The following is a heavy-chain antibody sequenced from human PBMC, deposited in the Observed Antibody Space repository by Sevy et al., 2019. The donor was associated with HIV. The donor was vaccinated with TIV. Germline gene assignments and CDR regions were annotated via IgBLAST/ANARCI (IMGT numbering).Heavy chain of an antibody. CDR3: ARHSFKRGYRPHYFDY. V-gene: IGHV4-39*01. J-gene: IGHJ4*02. Sequence: SETLSLTCSVSGGSITSKNYFWAWIRQSPGKGLEWIGSIYHSGSTYHSPSLQSRVGISVDTSRRHFSLKLSSVTATDTAVYYCARHSFKRGYRPHYFDYWSQGTLVTVSS. CDR1: GGSITSKNYF. CDR2: IYHSGST. D-gene: IGHD3-22*01.